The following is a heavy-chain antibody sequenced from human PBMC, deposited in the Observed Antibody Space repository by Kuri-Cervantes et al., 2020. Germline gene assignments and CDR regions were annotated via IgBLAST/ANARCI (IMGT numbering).Heavy chain of an antibody. CDR3: AREGGIAAAGRYWYFDL. CDR2: ISSSGSTI. Sequence: AGSLRLSCAASGFTFSSYEMNWVRQAPGKGLEWVSYISSSGSTIYYADSVKCRFTISRDNAKNSLYLQMNSLSAEDTAVYYCAREGGIAAAGRYWYFDLWGRGTLVTVSS. D-gene: IGHD6-13*01. V-gene: IGHV3-48*03. J-gene: IGHJ2*01. CDR1: GFTFSSYE.